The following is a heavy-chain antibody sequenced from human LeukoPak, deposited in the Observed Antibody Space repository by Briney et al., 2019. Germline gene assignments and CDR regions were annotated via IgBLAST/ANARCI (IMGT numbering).Heavy chain of an antibody. D-gene: IGHD1-14*01. CDR1: GYTFTGYY. CDR3: ARQNWNHAFNWFDP. CDR2: INPNSGGT. V-gene: IGHV1-2*02. Sequence: ASVKVSCKASGYTFTGYYMHWVRQAPGQGLEWMGWINPNSGGTNYAQKFQGRVTMTRDTSISTAYMELSRLRSDDTAVYYCARQNWNHAFNWFDPWGQGTLVTVSS. J-gene: IGHJ5*02.